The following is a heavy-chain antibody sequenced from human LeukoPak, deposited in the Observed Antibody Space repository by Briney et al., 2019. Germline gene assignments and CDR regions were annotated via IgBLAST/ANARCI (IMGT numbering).Heavy chain of an antibody. CDR1: GDSVSSNSAA. V-gene: IGHV6-1*01. CDR2: TYYRSKWYN. Sequence: SQTLSLTCAIFGDSVSSNSAAWNWIRQSPSRGLEWLGRTYYRSKWYNDYAVSVKSRITINPDTSKNQFSLQLNSVTAADTAVYYCARGIYSGYDRSFDCWGQGTLVTVSS. J-gene: IGHJ4*02. D-gene: IGHD5-12*01. CDR3: ARGIYSGYDRSFDC.